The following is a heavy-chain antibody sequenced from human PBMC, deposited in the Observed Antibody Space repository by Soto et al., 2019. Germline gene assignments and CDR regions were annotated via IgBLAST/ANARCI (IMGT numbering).Heavy chain of an antibody. CDR1: GYTFTNYG. J-gene: IGHJ5*02. CDR3: ARDSLGTETPSWLDP. V-gene: IGHV1-18*04. CDR2: ISAYNGDT. D-gene: IGHD4-4*01. Sequence: ASVKVSCKASGYTFTNYGISWVRQAPGQGLEWMGWISAYNGDTNYAQKVQGRVTMTTDTSTSTAYMELRSLRSDDTAMYYCARDSLGTETPSWLDPWGQGTLVTVSS.